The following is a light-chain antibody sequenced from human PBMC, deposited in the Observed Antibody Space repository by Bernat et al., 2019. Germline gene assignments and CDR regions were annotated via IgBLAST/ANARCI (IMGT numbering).Light chain of an antibody. CDR1: SSDVGGYNY. J-gene: IGLJ1*01. Sequence: QSALTQPPSASGSPGQSVTISCTGTSSDVGGYNYVSWYQQHPDKAPKLIISEVSKRPSGVPDRFSGSKSGNTASLTVSGLHAEDEADYYCSSYAGSNNYVFGTGTKVTVL. CDR3: SSYAGSNNYV. V-gene: IGLV2-8*01. CDR2: EVS.